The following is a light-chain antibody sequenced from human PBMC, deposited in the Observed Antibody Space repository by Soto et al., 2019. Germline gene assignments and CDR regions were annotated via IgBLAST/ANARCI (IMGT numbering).Light chain of an antibody. V-gene: IGLV2-14*01. J-gene: IGLJ2*01. CDR2: QVT. CDR3: CSYAGSRVV. Sequence: QSVLTQPASVSGSPGQSITISCTGTSSDLAIYNYVSWYQQQPGKAPKLMIYQVTNRPSGVSNRFSGSRSGNTASLTISGLQAEDEADYYCCSYAGSRVVFGGGTKVTVL. CDR1: SSDLAIYNY.